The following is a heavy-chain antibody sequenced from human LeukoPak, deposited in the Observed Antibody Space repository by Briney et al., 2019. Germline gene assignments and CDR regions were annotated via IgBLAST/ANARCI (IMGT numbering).Heavy chain of an antibody. D-gene: IGHD1-14*01. J-gene: IGHJ3*02. CDR1: GFTFDDYA. CDR3: AGQKPDSNLPAFYDAFDI. V-gene: IGHV3-9*01. CDR2: ISWNSGSI. Sequence: PGGSLRLSCAASGFTFDDYAMHWVRQAPGKGLEWVSGISWNSGSIGYADSVKGRFTISRDNAKNSLYLQMNSLRAEDTALYYCAGQKPDSNLPAFYDAFDIWGQGTMVTVSS.